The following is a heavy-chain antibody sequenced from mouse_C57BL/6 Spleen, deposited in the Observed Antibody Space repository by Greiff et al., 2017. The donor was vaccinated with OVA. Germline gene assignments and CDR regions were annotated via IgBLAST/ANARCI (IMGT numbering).Heavy chain of an antibody. J-gene: IGHJ3*01. Sequence: QVQLKESGAELVKPGASVTLSCKASGYTFTDYEMHWVKQTPVHGLEWIGAIDPETGGTAYNQKFKGKAILTADKSSSTAYMELRSLTSEDSAVYYCTRSEGDCDWFDYWGQGTLVTVSA. D-gene: IGHD2-4*01. CDR2: IDPETGGT. CDR1: GYTFTDYE. CDR3: TRSEGDCDWFDY. V-gene: IGHV1-15*01.